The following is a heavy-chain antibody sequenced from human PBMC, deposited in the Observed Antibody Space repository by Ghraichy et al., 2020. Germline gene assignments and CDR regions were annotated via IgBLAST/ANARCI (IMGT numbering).Heavy chain of an antibody. CDR3: ARDHNSVDYYDSSGHLNWFDP. J-gene: IGHJ5*02. D-gene: IGHD3-22*01. Sequence: ASVKVSCKASGYTFTSSYLHWVRQAPGQGLEWMGIINPSGGSTSYAQKFQGRVTMTRDTSTSTVYMELSSLRFEDTAVYYCARDHNSVDYYDSSGHLNWFDPWGQGTLVTVSS. CDR1: GYTFTSSY. V-gene: IGHV1-46*03. CDR2: INPSGGST.